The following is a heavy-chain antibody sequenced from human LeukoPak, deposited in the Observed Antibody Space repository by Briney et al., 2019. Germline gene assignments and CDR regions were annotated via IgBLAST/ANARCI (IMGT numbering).Heavy chain of an antibody. CDR1: GYTFTSYG. V-gene: IGHV1-18*01. Sequence: ASVKVSCKASGYTFTSYGISWVRQAPGQGLEWMGWISAYNGNTNYAQKLQGRVTMTTDTSTSTAYMELRSLRSDDTAVYYCARDGTAGPTRYYYYYMDVWGKGTTVTTSS. J-gene: IGHJ6*03. CDR3: ARDGTAGPTRYYYYYMDV. D-gene: IGHD1-1*01. CDR2: ISAYNGNT.